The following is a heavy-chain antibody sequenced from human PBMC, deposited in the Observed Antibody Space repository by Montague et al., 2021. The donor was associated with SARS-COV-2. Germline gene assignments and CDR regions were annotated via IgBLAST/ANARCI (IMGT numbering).Heavy chain of an antibody. CDR1: GFTLSGSW. D-gene: IGHD3-10*01. V-gene: IGHV3-74*01. Sequence: SLRLSCAASGFTLSGSWMRWVRQAPGKGLVWVSDNYGSTTNYAASVKGRFTISRDNAKNTVYLQMNSLRAEDTAVYYCARDIAGDASYYMDVWGRGTTVTVSS. CDR3: ARDIAGDASYYMDV. J-gene: IGHJ6*03. CDR2: DNYGSTT.